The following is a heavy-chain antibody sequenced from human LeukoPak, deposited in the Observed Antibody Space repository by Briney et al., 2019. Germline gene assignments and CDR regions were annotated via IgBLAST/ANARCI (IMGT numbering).Heavy chain of an antibody. V-gene: IGHV3-23*01. D-gene: IGHD4-17*01. CDR3: AKEHPNTVKASDY. J-gene: IGHJ4*02. CDR2: ITGSGGMT. Sequence: PGGSLRLSCAASGFTFRTYGMSWVRQAPGKGLEWVSAITGSGGMTYYADAVKGRFTVSRDNTKDTLFLQMNSLRVEDTAIYYCAKEHPNTVKASDYWGPGTLVTVSS. CDR1: GFTFRTYG.